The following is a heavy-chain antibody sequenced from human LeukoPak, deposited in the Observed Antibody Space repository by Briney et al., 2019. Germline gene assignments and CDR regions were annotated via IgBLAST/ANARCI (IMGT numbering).Heavy chain of an antibody. CDR3: ARDVKYSSGSYYFDY. Sequence: SVKVSCKASGGTFSSYAISWVRQAPGQGLEWMGGIIPFFGTAKYAQKFQGRVTITADESTSTAYMDLSSLRSEDTAVYFCARDVKYSSGSYYFDYWGQGTLVTVSS. D-gene: IGHD6-19*01. V-gene: IGHV1-69*13. J-gene: IGHJ4*02. CDR1: GGTFSSYA. CDR2: IIPFFGTA.